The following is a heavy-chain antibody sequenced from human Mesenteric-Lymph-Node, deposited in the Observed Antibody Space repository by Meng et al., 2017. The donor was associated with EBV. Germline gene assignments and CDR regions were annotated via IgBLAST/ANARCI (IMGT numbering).Heavy chain of an antibody. Sequence: QVPLKQWGAGLLKPSETLSLTCAIYGGSFGGYYWSWIRQPPGKGLEWIGEISHSGRTNYNPSLKSRVSLSVDTSKNQFSLKLSSVTAADTAVYYCGKGGYSGYRDPEYYFDFRGQGTLVTVSS. V-gene: IGHV4-34*01. J-gene: IGHJ4*02. CDR1: GGSFGGYY. CDR3: GKGGYSGYRDPEYYFDF. D-gene: IGHD5-12*01. CDR2: ISHSGRT.